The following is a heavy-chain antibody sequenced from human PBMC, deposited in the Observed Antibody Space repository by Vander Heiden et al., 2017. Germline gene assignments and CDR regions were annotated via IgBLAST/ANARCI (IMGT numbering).Heavy chain of an antibody. CDR3: ARDWSGSYPH. V-gene: IGHV3-21*01. J-gene: IGHJ4*02. CDR1: GFTFSSSS. D-gene: IGHD1-26*01. Sequence: EVQLVESGGGLVKPGGSLRLSCAASGFTFSSSSMNGVRQAPGKGLEWVSSISSSSSYIYYADSVKGRFTISRDNAKNSLYLQMNSLRAEDTAVYYCARDWSGSYPHWGQGTLVTVSS. CDR2: ISSSSSYI.